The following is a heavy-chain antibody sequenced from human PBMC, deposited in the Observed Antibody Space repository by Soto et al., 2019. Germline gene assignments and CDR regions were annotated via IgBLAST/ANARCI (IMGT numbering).Heavy chain of an antibody. D-gene: IGHD1-7*01. J-gene: IGHJ6*03. V-gene: IGHV6-1*01. Sequence: TCRVRANSSYTIISAWNCIRQSPSRGLEWLGRTYYRSRWYNDYAVSVKSRITINPDTSKNQFSLHLNSVTPEDTAVYDCSGTTSLPLYYTDVSDNGTTVTVSS. CDR2: TYYRSRWYN. CDR1: ANSSYTIISA. CDR3: SGTTSLPLYYTDV.